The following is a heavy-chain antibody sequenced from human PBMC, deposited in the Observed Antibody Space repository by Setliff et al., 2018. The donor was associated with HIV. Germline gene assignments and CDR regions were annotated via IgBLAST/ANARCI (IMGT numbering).Heavy chain of an antibody. CDR1: GGSFSSYY. CDR3: ARAVGYDYVWWSYRYAVSWFDP. D-gene: IGHD3-16*02. J-gene: IGHJ5*02. Sequence: PSETLSLACAVYGGSFSSYYWSWIRQPPGTGLAWIGEINHSGSTNYNPSLKSRVTISVDTSKNQFSLKLSSVTAADTAVYYCARAVGYDYVWWSYRYAVSWFDPWGQGTPVTVSS. CDR2: INHSGST. V-gene: IGHV4-34*01.